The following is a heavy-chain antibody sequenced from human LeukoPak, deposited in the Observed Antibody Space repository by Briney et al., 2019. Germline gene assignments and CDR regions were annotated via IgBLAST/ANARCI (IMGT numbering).Heavy chain of an antibody. V-gene: IGHV4-61*02. CDR1: GGSVRRGNYY. CDR3: AREITGNYDFWSGYFDY. CDR2: IYTSGST. J-gene: IGHJ4*02. D-gene: IGHD3-3*01. Sequence: PSQTLSLTCTVSGGSVRRGNYYWSWIRQPAGKGLEWIGRIYTSGSTNYNPSLKSRVTMSVDTSKNQFSLKLSSVTAADTAVYYCAREITGNYDFWSGYFDYWGQGTLVTVSS.